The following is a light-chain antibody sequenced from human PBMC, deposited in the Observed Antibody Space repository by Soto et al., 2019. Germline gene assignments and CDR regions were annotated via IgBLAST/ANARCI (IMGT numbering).Light chain of an antibody. J-gene: IGKJ4*01. Sequence: EIVLTQSPGTLSLSPGERATLSCRASQSVSSGYLAWYQQKPGQAPRLLIYAASSRATGIPDRFSGSGSGTDFTLTIGRLEPEDFAVYYCQQFASSPLNVGGGTKVEIK. V-gene: IGKV3-20*01. CDR2: AAS. CDR1: QSVSSGY. CDR3: QQFASSPLN.